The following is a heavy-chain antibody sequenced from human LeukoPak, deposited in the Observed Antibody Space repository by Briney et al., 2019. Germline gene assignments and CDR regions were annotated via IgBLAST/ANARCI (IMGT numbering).Heavy chain of an antibody. CDR2: IYYSGST. J-gene: IGHJ4*02. Sequence: SQTLSLTCTVSGGSISSGGYYWSWIRQHPGKGLEWIGYIYYSGSTNYNPSLKSRVTISVDTSKNQFSLKLSSVTAADTAVYYCARDRGDWTDYWGQGTLVTVTS. CDR1: GGSISSGGYY. CDR3: ARDRGDWTDY. V-gene: IGHV4-31*03. D-gene: IGHD2-21*02.